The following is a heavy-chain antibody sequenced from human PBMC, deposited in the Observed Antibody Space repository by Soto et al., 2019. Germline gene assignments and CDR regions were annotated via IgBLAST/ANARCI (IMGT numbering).Heavy chain of an antibody. J-gene: IGHJ5*02. V-gene: IGHV4-39*01. D-gene: IGHD6-19*01. Sequence: SETLSLTCTVSGGSISSSSYYWGWIRQPPGKGLEWIGSIYYSGSTYYNPSLKSRVTISVDTSKNQFSLKLSSVTAADTAVYYCATFKEGAVAGPHILNWFDPWGQGTLVT. CDR1: GGSISSSSYY. CDR3: ATFKEGAVAGPHILNWFDP. CDR2: IYYSGST.